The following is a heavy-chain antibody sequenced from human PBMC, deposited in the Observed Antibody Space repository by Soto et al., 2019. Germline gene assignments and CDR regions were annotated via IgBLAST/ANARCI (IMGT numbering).Heavy chain of an antibody. CDR3: ATNSQSAGFISSLNYYFYYMSV. J-gene: IGHJ6*03. Sequence: SETLSLTCTVSSGSFRSYYWNWIRQPPGKGLEWIGYIYHTGTTNYNPSLKSRVTMSVDTSKNQFSLRLTSVTATDTAVYYCATNSQSAGFISSLNYYFYYMSVWAKGTTVPVSS. V-gene: IGHV4-59*08. CDR2: IYHTGTT. D-gene: IGHD6-13*01. CDR1: SGSFRSYY.